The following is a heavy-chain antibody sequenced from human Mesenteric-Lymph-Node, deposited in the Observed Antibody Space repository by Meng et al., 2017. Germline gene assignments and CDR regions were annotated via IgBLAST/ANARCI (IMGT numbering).Heavy chain of an antibody. Sequence: VQLPESGPGLVKPSGTLSLTCSVSVDSISGTKWWSWVRRPPGKGLDWIGQIDNRGGASYNPSLKSRVTISVDESKNQFSLRLSSVTAADTAVYYCARVGAYCGGDCYHPRWGQGTLVTVSS. CDR1: VDSISGTKW. D-gene: IGHD2-21*02. CDR3: ARVGAYCGGDCYHPR. CDR2: IDNRGGA. V-gene: IGHV4-4*02. J-gene: IGHJ4*02.